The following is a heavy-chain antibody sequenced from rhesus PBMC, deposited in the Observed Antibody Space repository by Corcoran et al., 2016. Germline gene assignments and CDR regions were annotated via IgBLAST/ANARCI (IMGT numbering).Heavy chain of an antibody. V-gene: IGHV4-80*01. J-gene: IGHJ4*01. D-gene: IGHD6-19*01. Sequence: QVQLQESGPGLVKPSETLSLTCTVSGASISSYWWSWIRQPPGKGLEGIGANDGNGGSTNDTPPLQSRVTLSKDASQIQFSLRLSSVTAADTAGYSCARDSRCSSIDYWGQGVLVTVSS. CDR2: NDGNGGST. CDR3: ARDSRCSSIDY. CDR1: GASISSYW.